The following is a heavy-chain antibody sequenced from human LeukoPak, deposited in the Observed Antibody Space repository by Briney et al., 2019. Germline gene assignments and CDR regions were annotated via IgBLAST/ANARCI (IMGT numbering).Heavy chain of an antibody. V-gene: IGHV4-4*02. J-gene: IGHJ4*02. D-gene: IGHD3-22*01. CDR2: IYHSGST. Sequence: SETLSLTCAVSGGSISSSNWWSWVRQPPGKGLEWIGEIYHSGSTNYNPSLKSRVTISVDKSKNQFSLKLSSVTAADTAVYYCARDGYYYDSSGYYSLDYWGQGTLVTVSS. CDR3: ARDGYYYDSSGYYSLDY. CDR1: GGSISSSNW.